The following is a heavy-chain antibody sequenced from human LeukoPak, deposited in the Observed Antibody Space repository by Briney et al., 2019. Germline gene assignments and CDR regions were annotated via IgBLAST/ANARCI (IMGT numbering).Heavy chain of an antibody. Sequence: GGSLRLSCEASGFTFDYYGMHWVRQAPGKGLEWVSGISWNSGDIGYADSVKGRFTISRDNAENSLYLQMNDLRVEDTALYYCAKDGDYYAAGNYFKWFDSWGQGTLVTVSS. CDR2: ISWNSGDI. CDR3: AKDGDYYAAGNYFKWFDS. CDR1: GFTFDYYG. D-gene: IGHD3-10*01. J-gene: IGHJ5*01. V-gene: IGHV3-9*01.